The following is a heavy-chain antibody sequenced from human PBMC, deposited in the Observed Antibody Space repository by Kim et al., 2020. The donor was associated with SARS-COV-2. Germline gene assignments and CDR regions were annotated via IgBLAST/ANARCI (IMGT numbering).Heavy chain of an antibody. J-gene: IGHJ4*02. V-gene: IGHV1-18*01. CDR3: ARGLGYSSG. Sequence: GNTNYAQKLQGRVTMTTDTSTSTAYMELRSLRSDDTAVYYCARGLGYSSGWGQGTLVTVSS. CDR2: GNT. D-gene: IGHD6-19*01.